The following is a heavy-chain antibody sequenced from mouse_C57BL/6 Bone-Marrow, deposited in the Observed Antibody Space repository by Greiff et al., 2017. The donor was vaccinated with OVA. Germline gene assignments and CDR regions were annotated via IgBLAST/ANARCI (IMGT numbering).Heavy chain of an antibody. CDR2: IDPETGGT. D-gene: IGHD1-1*01. J-gene: IGHJ2*01. V-gene: IGHV1-15*01. CDR3: TRDYYGTCDD. Sequence: QVQLQQSGAELVRPGASVTLSCKASGYTFTDYEMHWVKQTPVHGLEWIGAIDPETGGTAYNQKFKGKALLTADKSSSTADMELRSLTSEDSAVYYWTRDYYGTCDDLGQGTTLTVSS. CDR1: GYTFTDYE.